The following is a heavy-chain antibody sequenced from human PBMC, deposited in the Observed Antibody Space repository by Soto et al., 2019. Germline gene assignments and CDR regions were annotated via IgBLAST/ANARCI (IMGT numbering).Heavy chain of an antibody. CDR2: ISAYNGDT. CDR1: GYTFTNYD. V-gene: IGHV1-18*01. J-gene: IGHJ6*02. D-gene: IGHD2-8*01. CDR3: AKNGHPPYYYYGMDV. Sequence: ASVKVSCKTSGYTFTNYDISWVRQAPGQGLEWMGWISAYNGDTEYAQNFQDRVTMTIDRSTTTAYLELRSLTSDDTAVYYCAKNGHPPYYYYGMDVWGQGTTVTVSS.